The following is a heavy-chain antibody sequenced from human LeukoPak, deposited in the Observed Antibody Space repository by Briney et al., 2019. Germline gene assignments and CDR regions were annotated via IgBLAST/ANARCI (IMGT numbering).Heavy chain of an antibody. CDR2: IYSGGST. CDR3: ARGFWSGYYAAHYGMDV. Sequence: GGSLRLSCAASGFTVSSNYMSWVRQAPGKGLEWVSVIYSGGSTYCADSVKGRFTISRHNSKNTLYLQMNSLRAEDTAVYYCARGFWSGYYAAHYGMDVWGQGTTVTVSS. V-gene: IGHV3-53*04. CDR1: GFTVSSNY. D-gene: IGHD3-3*01. J-gene: IGHJ6*02.